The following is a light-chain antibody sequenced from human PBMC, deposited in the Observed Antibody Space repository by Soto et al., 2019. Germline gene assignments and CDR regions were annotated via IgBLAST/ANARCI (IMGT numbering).Light chain of an antibody. CDR2: GAS. CDR3: LQAYDYPLT. Sequence: TQSTQPPAYVSEPVSDMFTTICRASQDIRKDLAWYQQKPGKAPKLLIYGASTLQTGVASRFSGSGSATDFTLTISSLQPEDSAAYYCLQAYDYPLTFGQGTPLEIK. CDR1: QDIRKD. V-gene: IGKV1-6*01. J-gene: IGKJ5*01.